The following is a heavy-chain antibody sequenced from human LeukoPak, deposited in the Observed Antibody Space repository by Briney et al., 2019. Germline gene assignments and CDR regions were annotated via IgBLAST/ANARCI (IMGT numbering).Heavy chain of an antibody. CDR3: ARDAPYGDYVSYMDV. CDR2: ISSSSSYI. CDR1: GFTFSNYA. J-gene: IGHJ6*03. V-gene: IGHV3-21*01. D-gene: IGHD4-17*01. Sequence: GGSLRLSCAASGFTFSNYAMNWVRQAPGKGLEWVSSISSSSSYIYYADSVKGRFTISRDNAKNSLYLQMNSLRAEDTAVYYCARDAPYGDYVSYMDVWGEGTTVTVSS.